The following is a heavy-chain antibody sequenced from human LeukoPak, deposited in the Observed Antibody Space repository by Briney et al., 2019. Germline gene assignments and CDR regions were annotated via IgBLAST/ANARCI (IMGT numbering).Heavy chain of an antibody. Sequence: PGGSLRLSCAASGFTVSSNYMSWVRQAPGKGLERVSLIYSGGSTYYADSVKGRFTISRDNSKNTLYLQMNSLRAEDTAVYYCARAMYYYGSGTYYDYWGQGTLVTVSS. CDR3: ARAMYYYGSGTYYDY. J-gene: IGHJ4*02. V-gene: IGHV3-53*01. CDR1: GFTVSSNY. CDR2: IYSGGST. D-gene: IGHD3-10*01.